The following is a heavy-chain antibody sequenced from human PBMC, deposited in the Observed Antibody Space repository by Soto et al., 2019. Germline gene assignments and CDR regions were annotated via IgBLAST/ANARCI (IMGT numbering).Heavy chain of an antibody. J-gene: IGHJ6*02. CDR3: ARVSGYYDTSGYYGAFYHYGLDV. D-gene: IGHD3-22*01. CDR1: GFIFNDYN. Sequence: EEQLEESGGGLVQPGGSLRLSCAASGFIFNDYNMNWVRQAPGKGLEWISYISSSSYTIYYADSVKGRFTTSRDNAKNAMSLQMSSLRDEDTAVYYCARVSGYYDTSGYYGAFYHYGLDVWGQGTTVTVSS. CDR2: ISSSSYTI. V-gene: IGHV3-48*02.